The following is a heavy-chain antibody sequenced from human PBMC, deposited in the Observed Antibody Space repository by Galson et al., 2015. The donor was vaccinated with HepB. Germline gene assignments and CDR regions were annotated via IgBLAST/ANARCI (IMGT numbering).Heavy chain of an antibody. D-gene: IGHD2-2*02. CDR3: ASLNPGYCSSTSCYSYYGMDV. CDR2: IYPGDSDT. Sequence: QSGAEVKKPGESLKISCKGSGYSFTSYWIGWVRQMPGKGLEWMGIIYPGDSDTRYSPSFQGQVTISADKSISTAYLQWSSLKASDTAMYYCASLNPGYCSSTSCYSYYGMDVWGQGTTVTVSS. J-gene: IGHJ6*02. V-gene: IGHV5-51*01. CDR1: GYSFTSYW.